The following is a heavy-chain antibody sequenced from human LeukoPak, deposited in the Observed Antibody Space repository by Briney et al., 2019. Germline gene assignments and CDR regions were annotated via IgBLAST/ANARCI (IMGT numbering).Heavy chain of an antibody. CDR1: GFTISTYV. CDR2: ISGRDGNT. Sequence: GGSLRLPCVASGFTISTYVMTWVRQAPGKGLEWVSDISGRDGNTDYADSVKGRFTISRDNAKNSLYLQMNSLRAEDTAVYYCARDIAASLNYFDYWGQGTLVTVSS. D-gene: IGHD6-13*01. J-gene: IGHJ4*02. CDR3: ARDIAASLNYFDY. V-gene: IGHV3-23*01.